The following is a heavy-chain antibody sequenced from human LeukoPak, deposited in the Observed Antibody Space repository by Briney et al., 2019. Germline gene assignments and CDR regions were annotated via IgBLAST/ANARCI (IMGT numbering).Heavy chain of an antibody. CDR3: AKDQGDYCSGVGCYSEAPYGLDV. J-gene: IGHJ6*02. Sequence: PGGSLRLSCTASGFTFSSYAMSWVRQAPGEGLEWVSAISGSGVSSYYTDSVKGRFTISRGNSKNTLYLQMNSLRAEDTAVYYCAKDQGDYCSGVGCYSEAPYGLDVWGQGTTVTVSS. CDR1: GFTFSSYA. D-gene: IGHD2-15*01. CDR2: ISGSGVSS. V-gene: IGHV3-23*01.